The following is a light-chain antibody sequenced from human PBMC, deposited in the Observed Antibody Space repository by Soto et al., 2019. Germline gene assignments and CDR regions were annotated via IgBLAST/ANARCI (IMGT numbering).Light chain of an antibody. J-gene: IGKJ1*01. CDR3: QQYPSYST. CDR2: AAS. V-gene: IGKV1-5*03. CDR1: QNINTW. Sequence: RMKHSASTLSASVGDRVTITCRASQNINTWLSWHQQKPGKAPKLLIYAASTLQSGVPLRFSGTGSGTEFTLTISSLQHADFATYYCQQYPSYSTFGHWAKV.